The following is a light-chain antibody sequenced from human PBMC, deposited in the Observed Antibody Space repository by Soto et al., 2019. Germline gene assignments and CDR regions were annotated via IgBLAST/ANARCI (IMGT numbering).Light chain of an antibody. V-gene: IGKV3-15*01. CDR2: GAS. CDR3: QQYNNWPFS. CDR1: QSVSSN. J-gene: IGKJ3*01. Sequence: EIVMTQSPATLSVSPGERATLSCRASQSVSSNLAWYQQKPGQAPRLLIYGASTRATGIPARFSGSGSGTEFTLTISSLQSEDFAVYYCQQYNNWPFSVGPGTIVDIK.